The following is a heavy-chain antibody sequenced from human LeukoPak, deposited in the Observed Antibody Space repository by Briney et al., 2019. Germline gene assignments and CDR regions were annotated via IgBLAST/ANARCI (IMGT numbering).Heavy chain of an antibody. CDR3: ARNSGSYSLFNSDAFDI. V-gene: IGHV1-2*02. J-gene: IGHJ3*02. CDR1: GYTFSGYY. Sequence: GASVKVSCKASGYTFSGYYLHWVRQAPGQGLEWMGWIHPDSAATNYAQKFQGRVTMTRDTSISTAYMELSRLRSDDTAVYYCARNSGSYSLFNSDAFDIWGQGTMVTVSS. CDR2: IHPDSAAT. D-gene: IGHD1-26*01.